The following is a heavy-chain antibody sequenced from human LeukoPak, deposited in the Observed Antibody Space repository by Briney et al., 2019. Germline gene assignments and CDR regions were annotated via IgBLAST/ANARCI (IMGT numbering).Heavy chain of an antibody. CDR3: ARHVQGLLRVGATTPFDY. V-gene: IGHV4-39*01. CDR1: GGSISSSSYY. Sequence: PSETLSLTCTVSGGSISSSSYYWGWIRQPPGKGLEWIGSIYYSGSTYYNPSLKSRVTISVDTSKNQFSLKLSSVTAADTAVYYCARHVQGLLRVGATTPFDYWGQGTLVTVSS. J-gene: IGHJ4*02. D-gene: IGHD1-26*01. CDR2: IYYSGST.